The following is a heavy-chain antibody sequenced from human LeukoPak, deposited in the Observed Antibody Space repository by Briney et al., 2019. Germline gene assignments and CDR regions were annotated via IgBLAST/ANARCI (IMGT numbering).Heavy chain of an antibody. D-gene: IGHD6-13*01. CDR1: GFTFRSYA. J-gene: IGHJ5*02. CDR2: ISGSGGYT. CDR3: AKSKDGNIAASFDP. Sequence: QSGGSLRLSCAASGFTFRSYAMSWVRQAPGKGLEWVTTISGSGGYTLYADSVKGRFTISRDSSKNTLYLQMNSLRAEDTAVYYCAKSKDGNIAASFDPWGQGTLVTVSS. V-gene: IGHV3-23*01.